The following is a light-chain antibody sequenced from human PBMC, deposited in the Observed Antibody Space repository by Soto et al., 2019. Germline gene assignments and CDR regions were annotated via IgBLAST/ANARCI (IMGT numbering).Light chain of an antibody. CDR3: QQYNNWPPT. CDR2: GAS. J-gene: IGKJ1*01. Sequence: EIVLTQSPATLSLSPGERATLSCRASQSVSSNLAWYQQKPGQGPRLLIYGASTRATGIPARFSGSGSGTEFTLTISSLQSEDFAVYYCQQYNNWPPTFGQGTKVDIK. CDR1: QSVSSN. V-gene: IGKV3-15*01.